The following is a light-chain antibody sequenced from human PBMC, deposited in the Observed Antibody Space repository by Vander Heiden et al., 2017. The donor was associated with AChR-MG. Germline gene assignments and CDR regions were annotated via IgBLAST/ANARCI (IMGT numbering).Light chain of an antibody. CDR2: LGS. J-gene: IGKJ4*01. CDR1: QSLRGGDGYNS. V-gene: IGKV2-28*01. CDR3: LQSQQDPRT. Sequence: EIVMTQSPLSLSVPPGEPASIPCWSSQSLRGGDGYNSWDWYLQKPGQSPQLLNHLGSNRASGVPGRFSGSGAGTDFTLRISRVEAEDVGVYYCLQSQQDPRTFGGGTKVEIK.